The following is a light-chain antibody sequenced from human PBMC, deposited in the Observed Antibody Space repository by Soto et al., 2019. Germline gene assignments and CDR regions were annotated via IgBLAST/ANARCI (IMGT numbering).Light chain of an antibody. CDR2: GAS. CDR1: QSISSY. Sequence: DIQMTQSPSSLSASVGDRVTITCRASQSISSYLNWYQQKPGKAPKLLIYGASSLQSGVPSRFSGSGSGTDFTLTISSLQPEDFATYYCQQSYSTPRTFGQGTMVEIK. V-gene: IGKV1-39*01. J-gene: IGKJ1*01. CDR3: QQSYSTPRT.